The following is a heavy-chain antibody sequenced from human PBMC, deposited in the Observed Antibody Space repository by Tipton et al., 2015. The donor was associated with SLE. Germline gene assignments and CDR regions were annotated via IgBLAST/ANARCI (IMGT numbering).Heavy chain of an antibody. Sequence: TLSLTCTVSGGSISSHYWSWIRQPPGKGLEGIGYIYYSGNTDYNPTLKSRVTISLDTSKNQLSLKLNSVTAADTAVYCCATSIAVAGDAFDVWGQGTMVTVSS. CDR2: IYYSGNT. CDR1: GGSISSHY. V-gene: IGHV4-59*08. D-gene: IGHD6-13*01. J-gene: IGHJ3*01. CDR3: ATSIAVAGDAFDV.